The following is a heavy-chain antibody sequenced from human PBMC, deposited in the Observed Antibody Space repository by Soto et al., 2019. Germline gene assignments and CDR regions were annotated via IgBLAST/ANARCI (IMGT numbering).Heavy chain of an antibody. CDR3: ARDSREWLRSYYYYYGMDV. Sequence: SETLSLTCAVYGGSFSGYYWSWIRQPPGKGLEWIGEINHSGSTNYNPSLKSRVTISVDTSKNQFSLKLSSVTAPDTAVYYCARDSREWLRSYYYYYGMDVWGQGTTVTVSS. CDR1: GGSFSGYY. D-gene: IGHD5-12*01. V-gene: IGHV4-34*01. J-gene: IGHJ6*02. CDR2: INHSGST.